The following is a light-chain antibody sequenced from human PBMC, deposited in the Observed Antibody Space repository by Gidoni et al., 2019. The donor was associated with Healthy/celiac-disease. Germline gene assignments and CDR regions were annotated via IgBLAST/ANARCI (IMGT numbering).Light chain of an antibody. CDR3: QQLSSSPLT. J-gene: IGKJ3*01. CDR1: QRISSY. Sequence: DIQLTQSPSFLSASVGYRVTITCRASQRISSYLAWYRQNPGKAPKLLIYAASTLQGGVPSRFSGSGSGTEFTLTISSLQPEDFATYSCQQLSSSPLTFGPGTKVDIK. CDR2: AAS. V-gene: IGKV1-9*01.